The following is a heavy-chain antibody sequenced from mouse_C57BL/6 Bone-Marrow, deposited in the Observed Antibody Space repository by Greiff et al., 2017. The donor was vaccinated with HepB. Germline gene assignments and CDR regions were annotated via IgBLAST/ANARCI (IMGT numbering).Heavy chain of an antibody. Sequence: VQLQQSGPELVKPGASVKIPCKASGYTFTDYNMDWVKQSHGKSLEWIGDINPNNGGTIYNQKFKGKATLTVDKSSSTAYMELRSLTSEDTAVYYCARRYGNYSYYYAMDYWGQGTSVTVSS. V-gene: IGHV1-18*01. D-gene: IGHD2-1*01. CDR3: ARRYGNYSYYYAMDY. CDR1: GYTFTDYN. CDR2: INPNNGGT. J-gene: IGHJ4*01.